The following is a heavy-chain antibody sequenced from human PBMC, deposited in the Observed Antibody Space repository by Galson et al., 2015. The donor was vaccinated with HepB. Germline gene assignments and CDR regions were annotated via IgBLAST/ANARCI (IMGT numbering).Heavy chain of an antibody. CDR1: GDSVTSNSAV. CDR3: AYGSDV. CDR2: TYFRSLRRI. J-gene: IGHJ6*02. Sequence: CAISGDSVTSNSAVWNWIRQSPSRGLEWLGRTYFRSLRRIDYSVSVKSRITINADTSQNQFSLHLNSMTPEDTAVYYCAYGSDVWGQGTTVIVSS. V-gene: IGHV6-1*01.